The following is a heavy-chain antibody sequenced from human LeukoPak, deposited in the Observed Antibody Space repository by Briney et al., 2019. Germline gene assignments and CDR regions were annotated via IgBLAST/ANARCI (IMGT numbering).Heavy chain of an antibody. J-gene: IGHJ4*02. D-gene: IGHD3-10*01. Sequence: SGGSLRLSCAAPGFTFSSYSMNWVRQAPGKGLEWVSYISSSSTIYYADSVKGRFTISRDNAKNSLYLQMNSLRAEDTAVYYCARSFGAMVRGVLDYWGQGTLVTVSS. CDR3: ARSFGAMVRGVLDY. V-gene: IGHV3-48*01. CDR1: GFTFSSYS. CDR2: ISSSSTI.